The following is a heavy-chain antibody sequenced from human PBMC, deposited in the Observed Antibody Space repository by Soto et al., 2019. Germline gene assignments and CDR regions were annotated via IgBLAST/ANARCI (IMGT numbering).Heavy chain of an antibody. CDR3: ARDAVAARSYYYYGMDV. Sequence: PGGPLSLSCAASGVTFSSYWMSCVRQDPGKGLEWVANIKQDGSEKYYVDSVKGRFTISRDNAKNSLYLQMNSLRAEDTAVYYCARDAVAARSYYYYGMDVWGQGTTVTVSS. CDR1: GVTFSSYW. J-gene: IGHJ6*02. V-gene: IGHV3-7*01. CDR2: IKQDGSEK. D-gene: IGHD6-6*01.